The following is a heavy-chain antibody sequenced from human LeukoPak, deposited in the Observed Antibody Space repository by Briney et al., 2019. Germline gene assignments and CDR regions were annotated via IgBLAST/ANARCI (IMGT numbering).Heavy chain of an antibody. CDR2: ISTYNGNA. CDR3: ARRTGYNFYYLDV. D-gene: IGHD3/OR15-3a*01. J-gene: IGHJ6*03. Sequence: ASVKVSCKTSGYIFTQYGIRWVRQAPGQGLEWMAWISTYNGNADYAQKFQGRASMTTDTSTSTAYMELRSLRSDDTAVYYCARRTGYNFYYLDVWGQGTTVIVSS. CDR1: GYIFTQYG. V-gene: IGHV1-18*01.